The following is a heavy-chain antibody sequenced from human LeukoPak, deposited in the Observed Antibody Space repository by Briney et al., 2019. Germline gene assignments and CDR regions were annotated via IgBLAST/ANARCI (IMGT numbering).Heavy chain of an antibody. D-gene: IGHD1-1*01. CDR1: GFTFSNAW. V-gene: IGHV3-15*01. J-gene: IGHJ4*02. CDR2: IKSKTDGGTV. Sequence: GGSLRLSCAASGFTFSNAWMSWVRQAPGKGLEWVGRIKSKTDGGTVDYAAPVKGRFTISRDDSKNTPYLQMNGLKTEDTAVYYCATALVVPTGLLHYWGQGTLVTVSS. CDR3: ATALVVPTGLLHY.